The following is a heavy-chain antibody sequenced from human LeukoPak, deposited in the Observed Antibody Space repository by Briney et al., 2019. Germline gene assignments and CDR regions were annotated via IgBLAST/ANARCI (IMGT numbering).Heavy chain of an antibody. CDR1: GGTFQKNS. CDR2: IILMVGIT. CDR3: AREHAVGVPVAIDAYYDYGMDV. Sequence: SVKVSCKASGGTFQKNSITWVRQAPGQGLEWMGRIILMVGITHCAQKFQGRVTIPAATSTTTAYMELSFLRSDETADYYCAREHAVGVPVAIDAYYDYGMDVWGQGTTVT. D-gene: IGHD2-2*02. V-gene: IGHV1-69*04. J-gene: IGHJ6*02.